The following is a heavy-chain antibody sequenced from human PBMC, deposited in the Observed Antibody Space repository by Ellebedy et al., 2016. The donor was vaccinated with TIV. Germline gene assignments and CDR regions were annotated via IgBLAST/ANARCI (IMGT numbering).Heavy chain of an antibody. CDR1: GFIFSDYY. Sequence: GESLKISCAASGFIFSDYYMSWIRQAPGKGLEWVSYISNSGHTIYYADSVKGRFTISRDNAENSLYLQMNSLRAEDTAVYYCARDTRFIDQQHNWFDPWGQGTQVTVSS. CDR2: ISNSGHTI. V-gene: IGHV3-11*01. D-gene: IGHD1-26*01. CDR3: ARDTRFIDQQHNWFDP. J-gene: IGHJ5*02.